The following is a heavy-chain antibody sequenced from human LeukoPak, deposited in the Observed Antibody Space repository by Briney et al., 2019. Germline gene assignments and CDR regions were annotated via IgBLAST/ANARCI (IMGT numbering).Heavy chain of an antibody. CDR1: GFTFSSYA. Sequence: PGGSLRLSCAASGFTFSSYAMHWVRQAPGKGLEWVAVISYDGSNKYYADSVKGRFTISRDNSKNTLYLQMNSLRAEDTAVYYCAKDHSHYYDSSGLVSYLEYWGQGTLVTVSS. CDR2: ISYDGSNK. CDR3: AKDHSHYYDSSGLVSYLEY. J-gene: IGHJ4*02. D-gene: IGHD3-22*01. V-gene: IGHV3-30*04.